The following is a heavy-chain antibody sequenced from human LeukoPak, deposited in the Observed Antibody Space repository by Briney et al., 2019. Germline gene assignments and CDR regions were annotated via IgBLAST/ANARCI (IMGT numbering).Heavy chain of an antibody. D-gene: IGHD3-10*01. Sequence: GGSLRLSCAASGFTFSNYGMHWVRQAPGKGLEWVAVISYDESDKYYADSVKGRFTISRDNSKNTLYLQMNSLRPEDTAVYFCAKRGIVIRAVIIVGFHKEAYYFDDWGQGALVTVSS. J-gene: IGHJ4*02. CDR1: GFTFSNYG. V-gene: IGHV3-30*18. CDR2: ISYDESDK. CDR3: AKRGIVIRAVIIVGFHKEAYYFDD.